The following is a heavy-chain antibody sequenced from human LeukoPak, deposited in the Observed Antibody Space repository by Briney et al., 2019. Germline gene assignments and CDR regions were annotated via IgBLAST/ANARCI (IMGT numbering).Heavy chain of an antibody. CDR3: ARDLPGRDGYNLDY. D-gene: IGHD5-24*01. Sequence: PGGSLRLSCAASGFAFSSYGMRWVRQAPGKGLEWVAVIWYDGSNKYYADSVKGRFTISRDNSKNTLYLQMNSLRAEDTAVYYCARDLPGRDGYNLDYWGQGTLVTVSS. CDR2: IWYDGSNK. V-gene: IGHV3-33*08. J-gene: IGHJ4*02. CDR1: GFAFSSYG.